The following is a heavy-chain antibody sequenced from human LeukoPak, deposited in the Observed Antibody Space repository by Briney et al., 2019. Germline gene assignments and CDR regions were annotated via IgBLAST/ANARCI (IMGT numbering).Heavy chain of an antibody. CDR1: GGSISSYY. D-gene: IGHD3-22*01. CDR3: ARDSSDYYDSSGYYSTLDY. J-gene: IGHJ4*02. V-gene: IGHV4-59*12. Sequence: PSETLSLTCTVSGGSISSYYWSWIRQPPGKGLEWIGYIYYSGSTNYNLSLKSRVTISVDTSKNQFSLKLSSVTAADTAVYYCARDSSDYYDSSGYYSTLDYWGQGTLVTVSS. CDR2: IYYSGST.